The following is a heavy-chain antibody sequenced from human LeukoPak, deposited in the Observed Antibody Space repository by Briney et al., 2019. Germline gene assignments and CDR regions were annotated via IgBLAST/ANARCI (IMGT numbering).Heavy chain of an antibody. J-gene: IGHJ3*02. D-gene: IGHD2-21*02. CDR2: IYYSGST. Sequence: SETLSLTCTVSGGSISSGGYYWSWIRQHPGKGLEWIGYIYYSGSTYYNPSLKSRVTISVDTSKNQFSLKLSSVTAADTAVYYCARTDPVVVTAQDAFDIWGRGTMVTVSS. CDR3: ARTDPVVVTAQDAFDI. CDR1: GGSISSGGYY. V-gene: IGHV4-31*03.